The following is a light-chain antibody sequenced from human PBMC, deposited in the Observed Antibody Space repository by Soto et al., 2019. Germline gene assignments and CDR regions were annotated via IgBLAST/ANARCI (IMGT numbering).Light chain of an antibody. Sequence: QSALTQPPSASGSLGQSVTISCTGSNSDVGGYNYVSWYQQHPGKAPKLLIYDVIHRPSGVPDRFSGSKSGNTASLTVSGLQAEDEVDYYCSSYAGSNNVVFGTGTKVTVL. CDR2: DVI. J-gene: IGLJ1*01. V-gene: IGLV2-8*01. CDR3: SSYAGSNNVV. CDR1: NSDVGGYNY.